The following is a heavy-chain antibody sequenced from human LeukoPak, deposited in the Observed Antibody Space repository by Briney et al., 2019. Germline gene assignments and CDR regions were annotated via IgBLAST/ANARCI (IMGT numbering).Heavy chain of an antibody. V-gene: IGHV3-30-3*01. D-gene: IGHD3-9*01. CDR1: GLTFSSYA. J-gene: IGHJ4*02. Sequence: GGSLRLSCAASGLTFSSYAMHWVRQAPGKGLEWVAVISYDGSNKYYADSVKGRFTISRDNSKNTLYLQMNSLRAEDTAVYYCARSSLRYFDWFMDYWGQGTLVTVSS. CDR2: ISYDGSNK. CDR3: ARSSLRYFDWFMDY.